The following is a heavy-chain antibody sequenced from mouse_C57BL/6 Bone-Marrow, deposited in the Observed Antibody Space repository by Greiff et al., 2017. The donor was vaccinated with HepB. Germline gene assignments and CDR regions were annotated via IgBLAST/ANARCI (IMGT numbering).Heavy chain of an antibody. D-gene: IGHD4-1*01. V-gene: IGHV14-3*02. J-gene: IGHJ2*01. CDR1: GFNIKDTY. CDR2: IDPANGNT. CDR3: ARGLGKDY. Sequence: EVQLKESGAELVKPGASVKLSCTASGFNIKDTYMNWVKQRPEQGLEWIGRIDPANGNTKYDPKFQGKATITADTSSNTAYLQLSSLTSEDTAVYYCARGLGKDYWGQGTTLTVSS.